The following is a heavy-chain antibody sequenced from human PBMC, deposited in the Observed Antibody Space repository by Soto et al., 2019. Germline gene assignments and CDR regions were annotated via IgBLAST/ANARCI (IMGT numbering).Heavy chain of an antibody. J-gene: IGHJ4*02. CDR3: AKDPVLYTSTGSEAY. CDR2: ISGRGDDT. Sequence: EVQLLESGGGLVQPGGSLRLSCAASGFTFGSFAMSWVRHAPWKGLEWVSAISGRGDDTYYADSVKGRFTISRNNSKNSLFLQLNRRRAEDTAVFYCAKDPVLYTSTGSEAYWGEGPRVTFSS. CDR1: GFTFGSFA. D-gene: IGHD6-13*01. V-gene: IGHV3-23*01.